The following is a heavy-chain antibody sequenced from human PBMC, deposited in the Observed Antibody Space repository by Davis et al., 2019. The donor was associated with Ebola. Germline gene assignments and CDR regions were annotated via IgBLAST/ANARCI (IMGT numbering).Heavy chain of an antibody. V-gene: IGHV1-46*01. CDR2: INPSGGST. J-gene: IGHJ4*02. D-gene: IGHD4-23*01. Sequence: AASVKVSCKASGYTFTSYAMHWVRQAPGQGLEWMGIINPSGGSTSYAQKFQGRVTMTRDTSTSTVYMELSSLRSEDTAVYYCARSRFGGGNVRGFGDYWGQGTLVTVSS. CDR1: GYTFTSYA. CDR3: ARSRFGGGNVRGFGDY.